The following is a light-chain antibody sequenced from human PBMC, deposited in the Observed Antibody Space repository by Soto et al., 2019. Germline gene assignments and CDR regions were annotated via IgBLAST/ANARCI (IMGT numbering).Light chain of an antibody. CDR1: QTISTAH. CDR2: GSS. Sequence: EIVFTQSPGTPSLSPWERANLSFQASQTISTAHLAWYQQKPGQAPRLLIYGSSTRATGLPDRFIGSGSGTDFTLTITRLEPEDFAVYYCQQYGNSPPATFGQGTRLEIK. CDR3: QQYGNSPPAT. J-gene: IGKJ5*01. V-gene: IGKV3-20*01.